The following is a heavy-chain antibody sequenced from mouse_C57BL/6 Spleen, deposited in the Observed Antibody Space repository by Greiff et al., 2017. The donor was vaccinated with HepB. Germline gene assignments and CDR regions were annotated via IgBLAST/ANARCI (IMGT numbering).Heavy chain of an antibody. V-gene: IGHV1-64*01. CDR3: ARGQLRLRENCDY. CDR2: IHPNSGST. J-gene: IGHJ2*01. D-gene: IGHD3-2*02. CDR1: GYTFTSYW. Sequence: QVQLQQPGAELVKPGASVKLSCKASGYTFTSYWMHWVKQRPGQGLEWIGMIHPNSGSTNYNEKFKSKATLTVDKSSSTAYMQLSSLTSEDAAVYYCARGQLRLRENCDYWGQGTTLTVSS.